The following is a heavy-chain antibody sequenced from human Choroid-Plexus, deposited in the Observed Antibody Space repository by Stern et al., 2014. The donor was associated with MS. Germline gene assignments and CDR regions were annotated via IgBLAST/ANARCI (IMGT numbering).Heavy chain of an antibody. J-gene: IGHJ4*02. CDR2: ISYDGSAK. D-gene: IGHD2-15*01. CDR1: GFTFSNFG. Sequence: VQLVESGGGVAQPGRPLILSCAASGFTFSNFGMHWVRQAPGKGLEWVALISYDGSAKNYADSVKGRFTIFRDNSKNTLYMHMNSLRAEDTAGYYCAKDRQWSTYFFDYWGQGSLVTVSS. V-gene: IGHV3-30*18. CDR3: AKDRQWSTYFFDY.